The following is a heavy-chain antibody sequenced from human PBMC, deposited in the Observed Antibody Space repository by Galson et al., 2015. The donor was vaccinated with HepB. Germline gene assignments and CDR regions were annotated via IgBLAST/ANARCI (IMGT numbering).Heavy chain of an antibody. CDR2: ISAKSGNT. Sequence: SVKVSCKASGYTFTTNGISWVRQAPGQGLEWMGWISAKSGNTKYAQNPQGRVTLTRDTSTSTAYLDLRSLRSDDTAAYYCARDRDYRFDYWGQGTLVTVSS. CDR1: GYTFTTNG. V-gene: IGHV1-18*04. CDR3: ARDRDYRFDY. D-gene: IGHD4/OR15-4a*01. J-gene: IGHJ4*02.